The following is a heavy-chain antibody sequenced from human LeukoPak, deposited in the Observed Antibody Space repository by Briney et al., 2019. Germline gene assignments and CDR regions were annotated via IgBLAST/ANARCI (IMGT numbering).Heavy chain of an antibody. J-gene: IGHJ4*02. CDR3: VKDLRAGGYSYGYFDY. D-gene: IGHD5-18*01. Sequence: GGSLRLSCAASGFNFSGYGMHWVRQAPGKGLEWVAVIWYDGSNKYYADSVKGRFTISRDDSKNTLYLQMSSLGAEDTAVYYCVKDLRAGGYSYGYFDYWGQGTLVTVSS. CDR1: GFNFSGYG. CDR2: IWYDGSNK. V-gene: IGHV3-30*02.